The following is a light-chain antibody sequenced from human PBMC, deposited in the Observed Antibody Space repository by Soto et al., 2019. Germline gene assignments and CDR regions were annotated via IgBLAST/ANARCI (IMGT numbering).Light chain of an antibody. V-gene: IGLV3-21*04. CDR3: QVWDSSSDHVV. Sequence: SYELTQSPSVYVAPGKTARITCGGNNIGSKSVHWYQQKPGQAPVVVIYYDSDRPSGIPERFSGSNSGNTATLTISRVEVGDEADYFCQVWDSSSDHVVFGGGTKVTVL. J-gene: IGLJ2*01. CDR1: NIGSKS. CDR2: YDS.